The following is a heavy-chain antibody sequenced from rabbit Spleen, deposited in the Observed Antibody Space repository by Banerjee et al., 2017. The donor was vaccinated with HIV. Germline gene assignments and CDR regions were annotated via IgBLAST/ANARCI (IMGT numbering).Heavy chain of an antibody. CDR1: GVSFSSSSY. V-gene: IGHV1S40*01. D-gene: IGHD1-1*01. CDR3: ARNYVNVFDP. J-gene: IGHJ2*01. Sequence: QSLEESGGDLVKPGASLTLTCTASGVSFSSSSYMCWVRQAPGKGLEWIACIDTGSSGFTYFATWAKGRFTCSKTSSTTVTLQMTSLTAADTATYFCARNYVNVFDPWGQGTLVTVS. CDR2: IDTGSSGFT.